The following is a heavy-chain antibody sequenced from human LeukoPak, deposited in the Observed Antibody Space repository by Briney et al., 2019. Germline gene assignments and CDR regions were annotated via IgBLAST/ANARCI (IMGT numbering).Heavy chain of an antibody. Sequence: GGSLRLSCAASGFTFSSYGMHWVRQAPGKGLEWVAVIWYDGSNKYYAGSVKGRFTISRDNSKNTLYLQMNSLRAEDTAVYYCAKDRSITMIVVAYDYWGQGTLVTVSS. CDR1: GFTFSSYG. D-gene: IGHD3-22*01. CDR2: IWYDGSNK. V-gene: IGHV3-33*06. CDR3: AKDRSITMIVVAYDY. J-gene: IGHJ4*02.